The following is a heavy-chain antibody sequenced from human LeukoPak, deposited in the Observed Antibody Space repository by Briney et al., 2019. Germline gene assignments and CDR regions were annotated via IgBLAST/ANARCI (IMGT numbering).Heavy chain of an antibody. V-gene: IGHV4-59*01. J-gene: IGHJ4*02. D-gene: IGHD4-17*01. CDR3: ARPNDYGDDC. CDR2: IYNSGIT. CDR1: GGSISNYY. Sequence: SETLSLTCTVSGGSISNYYWSWIRQPPGKGLEWIGYIYNSGITNYNPSLKSRVTILVDTSNNQFSLKLNSVTAADTAVYYCARPNDYGDDCWGQGTLVTVSS.